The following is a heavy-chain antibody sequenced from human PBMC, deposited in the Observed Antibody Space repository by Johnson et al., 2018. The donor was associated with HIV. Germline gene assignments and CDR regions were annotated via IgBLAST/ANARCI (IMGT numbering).Heavy chain of an antibody. Sequence: LVESGGGVVQPGRSLRLSCAASGFTFSSYAMHWVRQAPGKGLEWVAVISYDGSNKYYADSVKGRFTISRDNSKNTLYLQMNSLRAEDTAVYYCARGMTTVTNHDAFHISGQGTMVTVSS. CDR1: GFTFSSYA. CDR2: ISYDGSNK. CDR3: ARGMTTVTNHDAFHI. J-gene: IGHJ3*02. D-gene: IGHD4-17*01. V-gene: IGHV3-30-3*01.